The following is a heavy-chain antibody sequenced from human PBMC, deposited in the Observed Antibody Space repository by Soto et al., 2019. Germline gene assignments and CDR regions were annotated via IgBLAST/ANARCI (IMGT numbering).Heavy chain of an antibody. V-gene: IGHV4-59*01. Sequence: ASETLSLTCTVSGGSISSYYWSWIRQPPGKGLEWIGYIYYSGSTNYNPSLKSRVTIPVDTSKNQFSLKLSSVTAADTAVYYCARGRTLRFHYYYYHGMDVWGQGTTVTVSS. CDR3: ARGRTLRFHYYYYHGMDV. CDR1: GGSISSYY. D-gene: IGHD3-16*01. J-gene: IGHJ6*02. CDR2: IYYSGST.